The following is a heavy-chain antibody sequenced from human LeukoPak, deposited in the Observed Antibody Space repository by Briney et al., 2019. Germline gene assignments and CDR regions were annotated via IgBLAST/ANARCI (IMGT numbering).Heavy chain of an antibody. Sequence: ASVKVSCQASGYTFTGYYMHWVRQAPGQGLEWMGWINPNSGGTNYAQKFQGRVTMTRDTSISTAYMELSRLRSDDTAVYYCARDSAVAGYYNYYYMDVWGKGTTVTVSS. CDR3: ARDSAVAGYYNYYYMDV. J-gene: IGHJ6*03. CDR1: GYTFTGYY. CDR2: INPNSGGT. V-gene: IGHV1-2*02. D-gene: IGHD6-19*01.